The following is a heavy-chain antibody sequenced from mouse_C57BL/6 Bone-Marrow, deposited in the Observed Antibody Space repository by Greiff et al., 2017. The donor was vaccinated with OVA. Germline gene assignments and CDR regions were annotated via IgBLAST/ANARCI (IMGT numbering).Heavy chain of an antibody. Sequence: QVQLKQPGAELVRPGSSVKLSCKASGYTFTSYWMDWVKQRPGQGLEWIGNIYPSDSETHYNQKFKDKATLTVDKSSSTAYMQLSSLTSEDSAVYYCARWMVTTGYFDVWGTGTTVTVSS. J-gene: IGHJ1*03. CDR1: GYTFTSYW. D-gene: IGHD2-2*01. CDR3: ARWMVTTGYFDV. V-gene: IGHV1-61*01. CDR2: IYPSDSET.